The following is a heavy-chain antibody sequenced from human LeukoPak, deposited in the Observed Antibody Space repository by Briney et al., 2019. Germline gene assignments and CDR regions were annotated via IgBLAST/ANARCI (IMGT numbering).Heavy chain of an antibody. V-gene: IGHV3-23*01. CDR2: ISGSGGTT. D-gene: IGHD2-15*01. Sequence: GGSLRLSCAASGFIFSRYGMSWVRQAPGKGLEWVSAISGSGGTTYYTDSVKGRFTISRDNSKNTLYLQMNSLRAEDTAVYYCAKDRKDDWYFDPWGRGTLVTVSS. CDR1: GFIFSRYG. J-gene: IGHJ2*01. CDR3: AKDRKDDWYFDP.